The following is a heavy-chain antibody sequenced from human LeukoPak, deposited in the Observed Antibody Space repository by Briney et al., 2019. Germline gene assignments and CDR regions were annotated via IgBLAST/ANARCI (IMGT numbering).Heavy chain of an antibody. CDR2: ISYDGSNK. V-gene: IGHV3-30*18. CDR3: AKDLTASYYYDSSGYYDY. CDR1: GFTFSSYG. D-gene: IGHD3-22*01. J-gene: IGHJ4*02. Sequence: PGGSLRLSCAASGFTFSSYGMHWVRQAPGKGLEWVAVISYDGSNKYYADSVKGRFTISRDNSKNTLYLQMNSLRAGDTAVYYCAKDLTASYYYDSSGYYDYWGQGTLVTVSS.